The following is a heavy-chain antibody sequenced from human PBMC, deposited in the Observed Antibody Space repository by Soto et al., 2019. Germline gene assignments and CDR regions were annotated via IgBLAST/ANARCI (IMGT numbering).Heavy chain of an antibody. CDR3: VRVGYAYGNDP. J-gene: IGHJ5*02. CDR2: ISSSGATI. V-gene: IGHV3-11*01. Sequence: GGSLRLSCAASGFTFSDYYMSWIRQAPGKGLEWISYISSSGATIYYADSVKGRFTTSRDNANNSLFLEMNSLRAEGTAVYYCVRVGYAYGNDPWGQGTLVTVSS. CDR1: GFTFSDYY. D-gene: IGHD3-10*01.